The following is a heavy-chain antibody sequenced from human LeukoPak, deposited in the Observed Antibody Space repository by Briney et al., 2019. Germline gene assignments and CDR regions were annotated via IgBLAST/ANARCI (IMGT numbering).Heavy chain of an antibody. V-gene: IGHV1-18*04. Sequence: ASEKVSCKASGYTFTSYGISWVRQAPRQGLEWMGWVSAYNGNTNYAQKLQGRVTMTTDTSTSTAYMELRSLRSDDRAVCYCARGRGYCGYLLFDFWGQGTLVSVSS. CDR3: ARGRGYCGYLLFDF. CDR2: VSAYNGNT. D-gene: IGHD5-12*01. J-gene: IGHJ4*02. CDR1: GYTFTSYG.